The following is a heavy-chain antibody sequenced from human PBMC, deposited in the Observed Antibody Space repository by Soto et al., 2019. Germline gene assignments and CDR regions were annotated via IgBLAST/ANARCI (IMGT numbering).Heavy chain of an antibody. CDR3: TRDAGGYCTNGVCYWFDY. Sequence: GGSLRLSCTASGFTFGDYAMSWFRQAPGKGLEWVGFIRSKAYGGTTEYAASVKGRFTISRDDSKSIAYLQMNSLKTEDTAVYYCTRDAGGYCTNGVCYWFDYWGQGTLVTVSS. CDR2: IRSKAYGGTT. V-gene: IGHV3-49*03. CDR1: GFTFGDYA. J-gene: IGHJ4*02. D-gene: IGHD2-8*01.